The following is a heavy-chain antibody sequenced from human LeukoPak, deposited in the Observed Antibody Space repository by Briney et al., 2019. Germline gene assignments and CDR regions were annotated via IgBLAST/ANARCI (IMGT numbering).Heavy chain of an antibody. D-gene: IGHD3-10*01. CDR3: ASSPGSYHFDY. J-gene: IGHJ4*02. V-gene: IGHV3-33*01. CDR2: IWYDGSNK. CDR1: GFTFSSYG. Sequence: PGGSLRLSCAASGFTFSSYGMHWVRQAPGKGLEWVAVIWYDGSNKYYADSVKSRFTISRDNSKNTLYLQMNSLSAEDTAVYYCASSPGSYHFDYWGQGTLVTVSS.